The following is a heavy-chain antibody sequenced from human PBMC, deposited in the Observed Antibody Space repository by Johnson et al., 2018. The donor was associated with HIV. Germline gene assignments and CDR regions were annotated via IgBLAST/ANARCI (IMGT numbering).Heavy chain of an antibody. CDR3: AKAVAARPQGNDGAFDI. CDR2: IWYDGSKK. D-gene: IGHD6-6*01. Sequence: QMLLVESGGGVVQPGRSLRLSCAASGFTFSSYGMHWVRQAPGKGLEWVAVIWYDGSKKYYVDSVKGLFTISRDNYKNTLYLQMNSLRAEDTAVYYCAKAVAARPQGNDGAFDIWGQGTMVTVSS. J-gene: IGHJ3*02. CDR1: GFTFSSYG. V-gene: IGHV3-33*06.